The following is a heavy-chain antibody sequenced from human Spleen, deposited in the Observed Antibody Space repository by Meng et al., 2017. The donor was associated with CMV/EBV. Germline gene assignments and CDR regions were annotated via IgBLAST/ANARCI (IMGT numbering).Heavy chain of an antibody. V-gene: IGHV1-18*01. CDR3: ARYCSGGSCYSPLDY. D-gene: IGHD2-15*01. J-gene: IGHJ4*02. CDR2: ISAYNGNT. CDR1: GYTFTSYG. Sequence: VALGQSGAEVTKPGASVKVSCKASGYTFTSYGISWVRQAPGKGREWMGWISAYNGNTTYAQKLQGRVTMTTDTSTSTAYMELRSLSSDDTAVYYCARYCSGGSCYSPLDYWGQGTLVTVSS.